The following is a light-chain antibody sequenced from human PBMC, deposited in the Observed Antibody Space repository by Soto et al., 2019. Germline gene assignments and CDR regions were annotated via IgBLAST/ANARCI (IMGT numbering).Light chain of an antibody. J-gene: IGKJ5*01. CDR3: QQRNNWPST. CDR2: DVS. CDR1: QSISYS. Sequence: EVVLTQSPATLSLCPGERVAVSCTASQSISYSLAWYQHKPGQAPRLLIYDVSNRAAGIPARFSGSGSGTDFTLTISNLEPEDFAVYYCQQRNNWPSTFGQGTRLEIK. V-gene: IGKV3-11*01.